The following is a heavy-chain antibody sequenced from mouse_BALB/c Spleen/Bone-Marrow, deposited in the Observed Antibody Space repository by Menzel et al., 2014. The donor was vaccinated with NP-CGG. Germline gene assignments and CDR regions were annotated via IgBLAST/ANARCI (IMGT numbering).Heavy chain of an antibody. CDR1: GFTFSSYT. CDR2: ISNGGGST. CDR3: ARQGVYYGKSYYAMDY. J-gene: IGHJ4*01. D-gene: IGHD2-1*01. Sequence: EVQLQESWGGLVQPGGSLKLSCAASGFTFSSYTMSWVRQTPEKRLEWVAYISNGGGSTYFPDTVKGRFTISRDNAKNTLYLQMSSLKSGDTAMYYCARQGVYYGKSYYAMDYWGQGTSVTVSS. V-gene: IGHV5-12-2*01.